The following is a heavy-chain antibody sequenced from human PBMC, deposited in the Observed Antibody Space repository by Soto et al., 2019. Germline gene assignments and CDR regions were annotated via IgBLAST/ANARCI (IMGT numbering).Heavy chain of an antibody. CDR2: IYYSGST. J-gene: IGHJ5*02. CDR3: ERSVTP. V-gene: IGHV4-31*11. Sequence: SSETLSLTCAVYGGSFSGYSWTWIRQHPGKGLEWIGYIYYSGSTYYNPSLKSRVTISVDTSKNQFSLKLSSVTAADTAVYYCERSVTPWGQGTLVTVSS. D-gene: IGHD3-10*01. CDR1: GGSFSGYS.